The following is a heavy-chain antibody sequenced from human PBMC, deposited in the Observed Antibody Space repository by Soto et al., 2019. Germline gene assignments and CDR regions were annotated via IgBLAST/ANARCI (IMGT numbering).Heavy chain of an antibody. J-gene: IGHJ4*02. CDR2: IWYDGSNK. V-gene: IGHV3-33*01. CDR3: ARVVHGHPSTIDF. CDR1: GFTFSNYG. Sequence: QVQLVESGGGVVQPGRSLRLSCAASGFTFSNYGMHWVRQAPGKGLEWVAVIWYDGSNKYYADSVKGRFTISRDNPKNTLYVEMNSLRVEDTAVYYCARVVHGHPSTIDFWGQGTLVTVSS. D-gene: IGHD2-15*01.